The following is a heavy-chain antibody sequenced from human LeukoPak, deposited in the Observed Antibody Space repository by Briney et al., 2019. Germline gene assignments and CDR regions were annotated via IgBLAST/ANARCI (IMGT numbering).Heavy chain of an antibody. D-gene: IGHD6-13*01. CDR3: ASTAAAADDAFDI. CDR1: GYSFTSYY. J-gene: IGHJ3*02. CDR2: IKPSGGST. Sequence: ASVKVSCKASGYSFTSYYMHWVRQAPGQGLEWMGIIKPSGGSTSYAQKFQGRVTMTRDTSTSTVYMELSSLKSEDTAVYYCASTAAAADDAFDIWGQGTMVTVSS. V-gene: IGHV1-46*01.